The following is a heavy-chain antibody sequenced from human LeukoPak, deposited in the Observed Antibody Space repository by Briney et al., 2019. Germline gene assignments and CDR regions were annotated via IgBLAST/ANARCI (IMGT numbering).Heavy chain of an antibody. CDR2: INPDGSEN. V-gene: IGHV3-7*01. CDR1: GFRFGSDW. J-gene: IGHJ3*02. Sequence: GGSLRLSCAASGFRFGSDWMSWVRQAPGKGLEWVANINPDGSENYYVDSVKGRFTISRDNDKNSLYLRLNRLRADDTAVSYCVRYYDPPVGDAFDIWGRGTLVTVSS. CDR3: VRYYDPPVGDAFDI. D-gene: IGHD3-16*01.